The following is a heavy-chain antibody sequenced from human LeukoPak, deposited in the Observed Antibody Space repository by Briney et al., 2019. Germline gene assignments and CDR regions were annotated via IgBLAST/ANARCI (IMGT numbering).Heavy chain of an antibody. J-gene: IGHJ4*02. CDR2: ITNNGGST. D-gene: IGHD2-2*01. V-gene: IGHV3-64D*06. CDR3: VKGRIYCCYPSLDY. Sequence: GGSLTLSCSVSGFTFSDYAMHWVRQAPGKGLEYVSAITNNGGSTYYADSAKGRFSVSRDNSKNTVYLQLSSQRPDDTAVYYCVKGRIYCCYPSLDYWGQGTLVTVSS. CDR1: GFTFSDYA.